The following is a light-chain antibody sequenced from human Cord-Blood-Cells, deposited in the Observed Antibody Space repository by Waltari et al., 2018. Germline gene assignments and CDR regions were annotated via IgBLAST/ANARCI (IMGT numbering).Light chain of an antibody. CDR2: DAS. CDR1: QDISNY. Sequence: DIQMTQSPSSLSASVGDRVTITCQASQDISNYLNWYQQKPGKAPKLLIYDASNLETGVPSRFSGSGSGTDFTFTIRSLQPEDIATYYCQQYDNLPRPFGGGTKVEIK. V-gene: IGKV1-33*01. J-gene: IGKJ4*01. CDR3: QQYDNLPRP.